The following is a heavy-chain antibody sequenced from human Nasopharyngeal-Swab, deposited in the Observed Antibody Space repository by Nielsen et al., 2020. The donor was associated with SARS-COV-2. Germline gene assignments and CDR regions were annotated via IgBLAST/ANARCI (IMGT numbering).Heavy chain of an antibody. Sequence: GGSLRLSCEASGFTFSSYWMHWVRQTPGKGLVWVSRINTDGSVTNYADSVKGRFTISRDNVKNTVYLQMNSLRAEDTAVYHCAGEVGGYRDYWGQGTLVTVSS. D-gene: IGHD1-26*01. CDR1: GFTFSSYW. J-gene: IGHJ4*02. CDR2: INTDGSVT. V-gene: IGHV3-74*01. CDR3: AGEVGGYRDY.